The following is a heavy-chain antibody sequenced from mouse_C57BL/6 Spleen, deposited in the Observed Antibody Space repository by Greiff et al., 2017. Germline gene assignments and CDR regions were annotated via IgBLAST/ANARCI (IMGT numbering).Heavy chain of an antibody. Sequence: QLQPSGPELVKPGASVKISCKASGYSFTDYNMNWVQQSNGKSLEWIGVINPNYGTTSYNQKFKGKATLTVDQSSSTAYMQLNSLTSEDSAVYYCARKESYGSFAPFAYWGQGTLVTVSA. CDR1: GYSFTDYN. CDR2: INPNYGTT. D-gene: IGHD1-1*01. J-gene: IGHJ3*01. CDR3: ARKESYGSFAPFAY. V-gene: IGHV1-39*01.